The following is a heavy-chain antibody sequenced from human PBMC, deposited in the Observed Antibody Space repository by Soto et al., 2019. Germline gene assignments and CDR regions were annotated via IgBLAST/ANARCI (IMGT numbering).Heavy chain of an antibody. J-gene: IGHJ6*04. D-gene: IGHD3-22*01. CDR3: AGSSGHYYYGMDV. Sequence: QVQLVQSGAEVKKPGSSVKVSCKASGGTFSSYTISWVRQAPGQGLEWMGRIIPILGIANYAQKFQGRVTITADKSTSTAYMELSSLRSEDTAVYYCAGSSGHYYYGMDVWVKGTTVTVSS. CDR1: GGTFSSYT. CDR2: IIPILGIA. V-gene: IGHV1-69*02.